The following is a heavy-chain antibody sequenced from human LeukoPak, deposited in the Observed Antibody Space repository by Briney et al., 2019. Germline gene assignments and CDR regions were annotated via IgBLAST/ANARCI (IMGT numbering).Heavy chain of an antibody. Sequence: GGSLRLSCAASGFTFSSYAMSWVRQAPGKGLEWVSAISGSGGSTYYADSVKGRFTTSRDNSKNTLYLQMNSLRAEDTAVYYCAKSYSGSPDAFDTWGQGTMVTVSS. D-gene: IGHD1-26*01. CDR2: ISGSGGST. V-gene: IGHV3-23*01. CDR1: GFTFSSYA. CDR3: AKSYSGSPDAFDT. J-gene: IGHJ3*02.